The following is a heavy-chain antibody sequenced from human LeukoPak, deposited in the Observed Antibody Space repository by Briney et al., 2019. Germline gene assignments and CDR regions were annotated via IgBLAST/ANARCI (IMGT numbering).Heavy chain of an antibody. CDR1: GGSMSSYY. CDR2: IYYSGST. Sequence: SETLSLTCTVSGGSMSSYYWSWIRQPLGKGLEWIGYIYYSGSTNYNLSLKSRVTISVDTSKNQFSLKLSSVAAADTAVYYCASDTVGDAFDIWGQGTMVTVSS. V-gene: IGHV4-59*12. D-gene: IGHD4-11*01. J-gene: IGHJ3*02. CDR3: ASDTVGDAFDI.